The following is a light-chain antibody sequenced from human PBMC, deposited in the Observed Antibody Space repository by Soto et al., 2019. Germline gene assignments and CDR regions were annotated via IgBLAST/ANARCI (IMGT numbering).Light chain of an antibody. Sequence: QSALTQPPSASGSPGQSVTISCTGTSSDVGGYNYVSWYQQHPGKAPKLMIYEVSKRPSGVPDRFSGSKSGNTASLTVSGLQAEDEADYYYSSYAGSNNPYVFGTGTQLTVL. CDR2: EVS. CDR1: SSDVGGYNY. J-gene: IGLJ1*01. CDR3: SSYAGSNNPYV. V-gene: IGLV2-8*01.